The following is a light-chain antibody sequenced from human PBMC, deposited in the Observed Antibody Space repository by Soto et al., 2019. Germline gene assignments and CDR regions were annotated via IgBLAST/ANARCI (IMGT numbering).Light chain of an antibody. CDR2: GAS. Sequence: EIVLTQAPGTLSLSPGERATLSCRASQSVSKNFLAWYQHKPGQAPRLLIHGASSRAAGIPDRFSGRGSGTDFTLIIRRLEPEDFAVYYCHQYSTSLSWTFGQGTPVEIK. J-gene: IGKJ1*01. CDR1: QSVSKNF. V-gene: IGKV3-20*01. CDR3: HQYSTSLSWT.